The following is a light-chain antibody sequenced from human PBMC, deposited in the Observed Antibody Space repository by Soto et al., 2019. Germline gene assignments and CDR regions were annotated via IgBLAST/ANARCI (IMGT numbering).Light chain of an antibody. CDR1: QSVSSN. J-gene: IGKJ1*01. Sequence: EIVMTQSPATLSVSPGERATLSCRASQSVSSNLAWYQQKPGQAPRLLIYGASTRATGIPARFSGSGSGTEFTLTISRLEPEDFAVYYCQQYGSSPAWTFGQGTKVDIK. CDR2: GAS. V-gene: IGKV3-15*01. CDR3: QQYGSSPAWT.